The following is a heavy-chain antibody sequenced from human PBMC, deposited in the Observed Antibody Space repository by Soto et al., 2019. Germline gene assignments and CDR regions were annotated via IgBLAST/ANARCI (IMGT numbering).Heavy chain of an antibody. D-gene: IGHD2-8*01. CDR2: MNNIGRT. V-gene: IGHV4-59*01. CDR3: ARSFCRDAVRCNWFDP. Sequence: QVQLQESGPGLVKPSETLSLTCTVSGAFSSTYYWSWIRQPPGKGLEWIGYMNNIGRTNYNPSLNSRVIISLDTSKNQFSLKLSSVIAADTAVYYCARSFCRDAVRCNWFDPWGLGTLVTASS. CDR1: GAFSSTYY. J-gene: IGHJ5*02.